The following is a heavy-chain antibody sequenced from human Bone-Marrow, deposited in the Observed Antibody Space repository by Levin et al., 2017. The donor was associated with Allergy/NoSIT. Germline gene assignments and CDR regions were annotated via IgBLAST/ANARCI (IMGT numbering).Heavy chain of an antibody. D-gene: IGHD3-10*01. CDR3: AKDMGQLGELDYYYGMDV. V-gene: IGHV3-9*01. J-gene: IGHJ6*02. CDR2: ISWNSGSI. CDR1: GFTFDDYA. Sequence: HPGGSLRLSCAASGFTFDDYAMHWVRQAPGKGLEWVSGISWNSGSIGYADSVKGRFTISRDNAKNSLYLQMNSLRAEDTALYYCAKDMGQLGELDYYYGMDVWGQGTTVTVSS.